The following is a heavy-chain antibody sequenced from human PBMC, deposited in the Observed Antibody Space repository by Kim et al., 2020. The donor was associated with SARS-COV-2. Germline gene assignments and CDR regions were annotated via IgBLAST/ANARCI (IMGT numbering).Heavy chain of an antibody. D-gene: IGHD6-19*01. Sequence: ADSVQGQFTISRCNSKNTLYLQMSSLGAEATAIYYCAKGRIAVAGTPMNYWGQGALVTVSS. J-gene: IGHJ4*02. V-gene: IGHV3-23*01. CDR3: AKGRIAVAGTPMNY.